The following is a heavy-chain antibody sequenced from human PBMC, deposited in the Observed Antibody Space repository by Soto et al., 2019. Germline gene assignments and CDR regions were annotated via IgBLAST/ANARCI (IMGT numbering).Heavy chain of an antibody. V-gene: IGHV3-23*01. D-gene: IGHD6-19*01. CDR3: ARQTTSSSGTFDY. J-gene: IGHJ4*02. Sequence: GGSLRLSCAASGFTFSSYAMSWVRQAPGKGLEWVSAISGSGGSTYYEDSVKGRFTISRDNSKNTLYLQMNSLRAEDTAVYYCARQTTSSSGTFDYWGQGTLVTVSS. CDR1: GFTFSSYA. CDR2: ISGSGGST.